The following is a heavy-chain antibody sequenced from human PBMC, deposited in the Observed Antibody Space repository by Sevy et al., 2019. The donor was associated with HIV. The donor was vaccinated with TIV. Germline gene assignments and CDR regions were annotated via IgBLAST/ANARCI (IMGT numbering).Heavy chain of an antibody. CDR1: GYSFTSYC. CDR3: TRQGPSDGMDV. V-gene: IGHV5-51*01. J-gene: IGHJ6*02. Sequence: ASVKVSCKISGYSFTSYCIGWVRQMTGKGLEWMGIFCPADSDISYSPSFQGQVTISADKSISTVYLQWRSLKASDTAMYYCTRQGPSDGMDVWGRGTTVTVSS. CDR2: FCPADSDI.